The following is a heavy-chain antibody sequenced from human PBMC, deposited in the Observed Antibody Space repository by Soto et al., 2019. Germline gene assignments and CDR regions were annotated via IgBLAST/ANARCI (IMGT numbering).Heavy chain of an antibody. V-gene: IGHV3-7*01. CDR1: GFTFSNYN. Sequence: GESLKISCVASGFTFSNYNMNWVRQAPGKGLEWVARIKPDESEKKYADSVKGRFSISRDNAKNSMYLQMDSLRGEDTAVYYCVRGGSNYASWGQGTLVTVSS. CDR3: VRGGSNYAS. D-gene: IGHD4-4*01. CDR2: IKPDESEK. J-gene: IGHJ5*02.